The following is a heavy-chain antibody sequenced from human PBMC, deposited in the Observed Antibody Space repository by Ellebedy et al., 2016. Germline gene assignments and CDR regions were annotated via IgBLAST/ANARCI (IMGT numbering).Heavy chain of an antibody. CDR3: ARAGYSYGRGAFDY. J-gene: IGHJ4*02. Sequence: ASVKVSCKASGGTFSSYAISWVRQAPGQGLEWMGRIIPILGIANYAQKFQGRVTITADKSTSTAYMELSSLRSEDTAVHYCARAGYSYGRGAFDYWGQGTLVTVSS. CDR2: IIPILGIA. CDR1: GGTFSSYA. V-gene: IGHV1-69*04. D-gene: IGHD5-18*01.